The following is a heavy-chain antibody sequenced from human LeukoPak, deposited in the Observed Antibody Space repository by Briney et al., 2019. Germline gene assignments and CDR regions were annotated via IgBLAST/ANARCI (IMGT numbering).Heavy chain of an antibody. Sequence: SETLSLICTVSGGSISSSSYYWGWIRQPPGKGLEWIASIYHSGSTSYNPSLKSRVTISVDTSKNQFSLKLSSVTAADTAVYYCARGSPSTYYDFWSGYSYNWFDPLGPGNPGHRLL. CDR1: GGSISSSSYY. J-gene: IGHJ5*02. CDR2: IYHSGST. V-gene: IGHV4-39*07. CDR3: ARGSPSTYYDFWSGYSYNWFDP. D-gene: IGHD3-3*01.